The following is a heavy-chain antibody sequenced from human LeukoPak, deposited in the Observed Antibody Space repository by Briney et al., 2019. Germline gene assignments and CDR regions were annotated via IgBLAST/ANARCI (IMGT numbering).Heavy chain of an antibody. CDR2: IIPIFGTA. J-gene: IGHJ6*03. V-gene: IGHV1-69*05. CDR1: GGTFSSYA. D-gene: IGHD3-10*01. CDR3: ARGDRGEAYCYYMDV. Sequence: SVTVSCKASGGTFSSYAISWVRQAPGQGLEWMGGIIPIFGTANYAQKFQGRVTITTDESTSTAYMELSSLRSEDTAVYYCARGDRGEAYCYYMDVWGKGTTVTVSS.